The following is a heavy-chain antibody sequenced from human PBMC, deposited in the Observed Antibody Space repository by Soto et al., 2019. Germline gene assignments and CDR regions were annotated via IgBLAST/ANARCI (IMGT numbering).Heavy chain of an antibody. CDR1: GGSISSGGYS. CDR3: AIVPDY. D-gene: IGHD2-2*01. J-gene: IGHJ4*02. Sequence: QLQLQESCSGLVKPSQTLSLTCAVSGGSISSGGYSWSWIRQPPGKGLEWIGYMYHSGSTYYNPSLKSRVTISIDRSKNQFSLKLSSVTAAVTAVYYCAIVPDYWGQGILVTVSS. CDR2: MYHSGST. V-gene: IGHV4-30-2*01.